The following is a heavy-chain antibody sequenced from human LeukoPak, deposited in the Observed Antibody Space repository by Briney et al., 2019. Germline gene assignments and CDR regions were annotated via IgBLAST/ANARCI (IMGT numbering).Heavy chain of an antibody. J-gene: IGHJ4*02. CDR1: GYTFTGYY. Sequence: ASVKVSCKASGYTFTGYYMHWVRQAPGPGLEWMGWINPNSGGTNYAQKFQGRVTMTRDTSISTAYMELSRLRSDDTAVYYCARDRRLWFGELPSGYWGQGTLVTVSS. V-gene: IGHV1-2*02. D-gene: IGHD3-10*01. CDR2: INPNSGGT. CDR3: ARDRRLWFGELPSGY.